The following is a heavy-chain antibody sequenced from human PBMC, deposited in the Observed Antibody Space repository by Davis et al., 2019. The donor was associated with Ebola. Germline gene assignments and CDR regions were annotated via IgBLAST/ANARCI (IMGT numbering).Heavy chain of an antibody. J-gene: IGHJ4*02. V-gene: IGHV1-2*02. CDR1: GGTFNTYA. CDR2: IIPNSGDT. CDR3: ATVGTSVTAFDH. D-gene: IGHD4-17*01. Sequence: ASVKVSCKASGGTFNTYAISWVRQAPGQGLEWMGWIIPNSGDTNYAQKFQGRVTMTRDTSISTAYMELSRLRSDDTAVYYCATVGTSVTAFDHWGQGTLVTVSS.